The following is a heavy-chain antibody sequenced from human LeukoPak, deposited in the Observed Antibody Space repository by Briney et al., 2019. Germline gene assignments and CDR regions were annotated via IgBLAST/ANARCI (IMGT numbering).Heavy chain of an antibody. CDR1: GGSISSYY. J-gene: IGHJ4*02. CDR3: ARVLEVHSSSWYESAYYFDY. D-gene: IGHD6-13*01. Sequence: PSETLSLTCTVSGGSISSYYWSWIRQPPGKGLEWIGYIYTSGSTNYNPSLKSRVTISVDTSKNQFSLKLSSVTAADTAVYHCARVLEVHSSSWYESAYYFDYWGQGTLVSVSS. V-gene: IGHV4-4*09. CDR2: IYTSGST.